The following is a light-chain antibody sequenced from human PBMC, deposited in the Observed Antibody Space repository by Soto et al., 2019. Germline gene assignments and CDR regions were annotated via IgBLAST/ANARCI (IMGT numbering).Light chain of an antibody. CDR3: QKSYSTPLT. Sequence: DIQLTQSPSLLSASAGDRVTITCRASQGISSFLAWYQQTPGRATKLLIYAASTLQSGVPSRFSGSGPGTDFPPTISRLQPEDFATYYRQKSYSTPLTFGGGTKLDIK. J-gene: IGKJ4*01. CDR1: QGISSF. CDR2: AAS. V-gene: IGKV1-39*01.